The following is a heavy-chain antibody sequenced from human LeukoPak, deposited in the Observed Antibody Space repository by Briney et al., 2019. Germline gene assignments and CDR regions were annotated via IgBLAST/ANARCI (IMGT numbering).Heavy chain of an antibody. CDR3: ATAPHYYDSSGYYSFQFDY. J-gene: IGHJ4*02. D-gene: IGHD3-22*01. CDR2: IYYSWST. V-gene: IGHV4-59*01. Sequence: SETLSLTCTVSGGSISSYYWSWIRQPPGKGLEWIGYIYYSWSTNYNPSLKSRVTISVDTSKNQFSLKLSSVTAADTAVYYCATAPHYYDSSGYYSFQFDYWGQGTLVTVSS. CDR1: GGSISSYY.